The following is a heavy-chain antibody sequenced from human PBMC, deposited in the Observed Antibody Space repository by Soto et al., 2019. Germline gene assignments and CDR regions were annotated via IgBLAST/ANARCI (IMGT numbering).Heavy chain of an antibody. V-gene: IGHV1-69*01. J-gene: IGHJ6*04. Sequence: QVQLVQSGAEVKKPGSSVKVSCKASGGTFSSYAISWVRQAPGQGLEWMGGIIPIFGTANYAQQFQGRVTITADESTGTAYMGLSSLRSEDTAVYYCARPAVAAHEGYYYYYGMVVWCKGTTVTVS. CDR3: ARPAVAAHEGYYYYYGMVV. D-gene: IGHD6-19*01. CDR2: IIPIFGTA. CDR1: GGTFSSYA.